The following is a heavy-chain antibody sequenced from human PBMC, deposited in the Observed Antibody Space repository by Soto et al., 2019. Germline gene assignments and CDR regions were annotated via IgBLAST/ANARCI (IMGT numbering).Heavy chain of an antibody. V-gene: IGHV1-18*01. CDR2: ISAYNGNT. Sequence: QVQLVQSGAEVKKPGASVKVSCEASGYTFTSYGISRVRQAPGQGHEWMGWISAYNGNTNYAQKLQGRVTMATGTSTRTAYMELRSLRSDDTAVYYCARSTWIQLWFFDYWGQGTLVTVSS. D-gene: IGHD5-18*01. J-gene: IGHJ4*02. CDR3: ARSTWIQLWFFDY. CDR1: GYTFTSYG.